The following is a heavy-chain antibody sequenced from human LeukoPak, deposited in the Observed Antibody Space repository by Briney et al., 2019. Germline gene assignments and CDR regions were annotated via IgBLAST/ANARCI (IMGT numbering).Heavy chain of an antibody. CDR2: INYSGST. Sequence: SETLSLTCSVSDDSIRIYYWNWIRQPPGEGPEWIGYINYSGSTNYNPSLKSRVTISIDTSKNQFSLKLSSVTAADTAIYYCARGYSTTWDDVGYIDYWGQGSLVTVSS. CDR3: ARGYSTTWDDVGYIDY. D-gene: IGHD2/OR15-2a*01. J-gene: IGHJ4*02. V-gene: IGHV4-59*01. CDR1: DDSIRIYY.